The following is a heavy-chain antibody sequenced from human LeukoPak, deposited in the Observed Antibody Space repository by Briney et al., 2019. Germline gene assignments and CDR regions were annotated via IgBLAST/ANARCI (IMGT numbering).Heavy chain of an antibody. V-gene: IGHV1-69*01. CDR2: IIPIFGTA. J-gene: IGHJ4*02. CDR3: ARGYSSGWYFDY. D-gene: IGHD6-19*01. CDR1: GGTFSSYA. Sequence: GASVKVSCKASGGTFSSYAISWVRQAPGQGLEWMGGIIPIFGTANYAQKFQGRVTITADESTSTAYMELGSLRSEDTAVYYCARGYSSGWYFDYWGQGTLVTVSS.